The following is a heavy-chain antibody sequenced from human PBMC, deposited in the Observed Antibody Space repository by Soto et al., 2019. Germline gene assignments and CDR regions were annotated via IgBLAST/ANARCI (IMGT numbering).Heavy chain of an antibody. V-gene: IGHV4-39*01. CDR3: ARHGSY. J-gene: IGHJ4*02. Sequence: SETLSLTCSVSGVSISNTSYYWVWIRQLPGKGLEWVGTISFSGSTFYNPSLKSRVTISIDTSKNQFSLRLSSVSAADTAVYYCARHGSYWGQGTLVTVSS. CDR1: GVSISNTSYY. CDR2: ISFSGST.